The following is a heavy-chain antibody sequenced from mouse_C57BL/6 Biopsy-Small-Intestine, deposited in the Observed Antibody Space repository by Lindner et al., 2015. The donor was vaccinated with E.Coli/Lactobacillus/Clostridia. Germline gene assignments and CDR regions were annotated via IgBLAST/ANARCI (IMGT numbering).Heavy chain of an antibody. J-gene: IGHJ3*01. V-gene: IGHV1-7*01. Sequence: VQLQESGAELAKPGASVKLSCKASGNTFTNDWIHWLKQRPGQGLEWIGYIIPSSDYTKYNQKFKDTAALTADKSSSTAYMQLSSLTYEDSAVYYCAPGFAYWGQGTLVTVST. CDR3: APGFAY. CDR1: GNTFTNDW. CDR2: IIPSSDYT.